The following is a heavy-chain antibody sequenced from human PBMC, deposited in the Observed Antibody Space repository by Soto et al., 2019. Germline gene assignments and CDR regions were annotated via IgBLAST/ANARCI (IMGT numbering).Heavy chain of an antibody. D-gene: IGHD3-3*01. CDR1: GGSFSGYS. Sequence: QVQLQQWGAGLLKPSETLSLTCAVYGGSFSGYSWSWIRQSPGKGLECVGEINHSGSTNYNPSPKSRVTISVDTSKNQFSLKLSSVTAADTAVYYCARGRRSFTIFGVVPYYFDYWGQGTLVTVSS. J-gene: IGHJ4*02. CDR2: INHSGST. V-gene: IGHV4-34*01. CDR3: ARGRRSFTIFGVVPYYFDY.